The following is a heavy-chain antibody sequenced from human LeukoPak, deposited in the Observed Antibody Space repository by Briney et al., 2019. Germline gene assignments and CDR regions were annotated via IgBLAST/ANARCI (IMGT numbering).Heavy chain of an antibody. CDR1: GGSFSGYY. J-gene: IGHJ6*02. Sequence: PSETLFLTCAVYGGSFSGYYWSWIRQPPGKGLEWIGEINHSGSTNYNPSLKSRVTISVDTSKNQFSLKLSSVTAADTAVYYCARGSLGAFWSGYSSYGMDVWGQGTTVTVSS. CDR3: ARGSLGAFWSGYSSYGMDV. V-gene: IGHV4-34*01. D-gene: IGHD3-3*01. CDR2: INHSGST.